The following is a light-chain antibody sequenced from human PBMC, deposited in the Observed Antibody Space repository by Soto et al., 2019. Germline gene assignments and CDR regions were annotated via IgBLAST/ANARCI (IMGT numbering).Light chain of an antibody. Sequence: EIVMTQSPLSLPVTPGESASISCRSSQSLRNGDGYDSLEWYLQKPGQSPQLLIYLGSTRASGVPDRFSGSGSGTEFTLKISRLEADDVGVYYCMQALQTPFTVGPGTKVHVK. V-gene: IGKV2-28*01. CDR2: LGS. CDR1: QSLRNGDGYDS. CDR3: MQALQTPFT. J-gene: IGKJ3*01.